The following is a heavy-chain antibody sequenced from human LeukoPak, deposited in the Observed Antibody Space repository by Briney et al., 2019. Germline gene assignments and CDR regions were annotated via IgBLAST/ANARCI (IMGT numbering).Heavy chain of an antibody. Sequence: SETLSLTCTVSGGSISSSSYYWGWIRQPPGKGLEWIGSIYYSGSTYYNPSLKSRVTISVDTSENQFSLKLSSVTAADTAVYYCAREVRSGWYGDAFDIWGQGTMVTVSS. CDR1: GGSISSSSYY. D-gene: IGHD6-19*01. CDR3: AREVRSGWYGDAFDI. CDR2: IYYSGST. J-gene: IGHJ3*02. V-gene: IGHV4-39*02.